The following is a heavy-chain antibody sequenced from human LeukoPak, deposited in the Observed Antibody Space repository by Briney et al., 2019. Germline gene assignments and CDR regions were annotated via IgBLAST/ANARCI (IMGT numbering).Heavy chain of an antibody. J-gene: IGHJ5*02. V-gene: IGHV4-34*01. CDR3: ARERAAAGA. CDR1: GGSFSGYY. D-gene: IGHD6-13*01. CDR2: INHSGST. Sequence: SETLSLTCAVYGGSFSGYYWSWIRQPPGKGLEWIGEINHSGSTNYNPSLKSRVTISADTSKNQFSLKLSSVTAADTAVYYCARERAAAGAWGQGTLVTVSS.